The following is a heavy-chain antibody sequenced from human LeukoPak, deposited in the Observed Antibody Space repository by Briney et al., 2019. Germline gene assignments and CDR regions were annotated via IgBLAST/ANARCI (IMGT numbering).Heavy chain of an antibody. J-gene: IGHJ4*02. CDR2: ISWNSGSI. Sequence: PGRSLRLSCAASGFTFGDYAMHWVRQAPGKGLEWVSGISWNSGSIGYGDSVKGRFTISRDNAKNSLYLQMNSLRAEDTALYYCAKDIGTGRKTGTSLGYWGQGTLVTVSS. CDR1: GFTFGDYA. CDR3: AKDIGTGRKTGTSLGY. D-gene: IGHD1-7*01. V-gene: IGHV3-9*01.